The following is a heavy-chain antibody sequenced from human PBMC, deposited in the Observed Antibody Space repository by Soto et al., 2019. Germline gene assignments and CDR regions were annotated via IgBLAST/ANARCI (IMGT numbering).Heavy chain of an antibody. CDR2: ISGSGGST. V-gene: IGHV3-23*01. Sequence: GGSLRLSCAASGFTFSSYAMSWVRQAPGKGLEWVSAISGSGGSTYYADSVKGRFTISRDNSKNTLYLQMNSLRAEDTAVYYCAKEPSCSSTSCYELYFSYWGQGTLVTVSS. D-gene: IGHD2-2*01. CDR1: GFTFSSYA. CDR3: AKEPSCSSTSCYELYFSY. J-gene: IGHJ4*02.